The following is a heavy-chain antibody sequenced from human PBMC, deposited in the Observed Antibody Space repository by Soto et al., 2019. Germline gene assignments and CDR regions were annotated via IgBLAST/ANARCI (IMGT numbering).Heavy chain of an antibody. V-gene: IGHV1-46*02. CDR3: ARIYSGSRLDY. CDR1: GYTFNTYN. J-gene: IGHJ4*02. CDR2: INPSSGST. Sequence: VASVKVSCKASGYTFNTYNMHWVRQAPGQGPEWMGVINPSSGSTNYAQKFQGRVIMTRDTSTSTVYMELSTQRSDDTAVYYCARIYSGSRLDYRGQGTLVTVSS. D-gene: IGHD1-26*01.